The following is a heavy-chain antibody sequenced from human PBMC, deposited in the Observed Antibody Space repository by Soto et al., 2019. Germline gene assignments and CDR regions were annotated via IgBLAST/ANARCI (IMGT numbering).Heavy chain of an antibody. CDR1: DGSIINYY. D-gene: IGHD4-17*01. Sequence: PSETLSLTCTVSDGSIINYYWSWIRQPPGKGLEWIGYIYYSGSTNYNPSLKSRVTISVDTSKNQFSLKLSSVTAADTAVYYCARLPTVTTGGTLFYWFDPWGQGTLVTVSS. CDR2: IYYSGST. J-gene: IGHJ5*02. V-gene: IGHV4-59*08. CDR3: ARLPTVTTGGTLFYWFDP.